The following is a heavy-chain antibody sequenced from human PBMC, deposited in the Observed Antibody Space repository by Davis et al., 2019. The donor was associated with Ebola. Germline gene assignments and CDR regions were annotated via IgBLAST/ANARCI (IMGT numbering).Heavy chain of an antibody. J-gene: IGHJ3*02. CDR3: VQDTEAEDI. CDR2: ISINGFET. Sequence: GESLKISCSDSGFSFSRYAMHWVRQAPGKGLEFISGISINGFETDYEASVKGRFTISRDNSKNTLYLHMSSLKTEDTAVYYCVQDTEAEDIWGQGTMVTVSS. CDR1: GFSFSRYA. V-gene: IGHV3-64D*06.